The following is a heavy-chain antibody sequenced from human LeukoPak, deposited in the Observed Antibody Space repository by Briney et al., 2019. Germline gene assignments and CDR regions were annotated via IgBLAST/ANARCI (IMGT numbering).Heavy chain of an antibody. V-gene: IGHV1-2*02. CDR3: ARGGRVTTVVTLLDY. CDR2: INPNSGGT. J-gene: IGHJ4*02. Sequence: ASVKVSCKASGYTFTGYYMHWVRQAPGQGLEWMGWINPNSGGTNYAQKFQGRVTMTRDTSISTAYMELSRLRSDDTAVYYCARGGRVTTVVTLLDYWGQGTLVTVSS. CDR1: GYTFTGYY. D-gene: IGHD4-23*01.